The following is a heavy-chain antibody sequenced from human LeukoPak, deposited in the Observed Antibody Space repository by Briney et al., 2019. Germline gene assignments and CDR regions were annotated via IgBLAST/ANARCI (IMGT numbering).Heavy chain of an antibody. CDR3: AKDTDGYNLSVDF. CDR1: GFTFSSYG. Sequence: PGGSLRLSCAASGFTFSSYGMHWVRQAPGKGLEWVAVIWYNANNKYYADSVKGRFTISRDNSENTLYLQMNSLRAEDTAVYYCAKDTDGYNLSVDFWGQGTLVTVSS. V-gene: IGHV3-33*06. J-gene: IGHJ4*02. D-gene: IGHD5-24*01. CDR2: IWYNANNK.